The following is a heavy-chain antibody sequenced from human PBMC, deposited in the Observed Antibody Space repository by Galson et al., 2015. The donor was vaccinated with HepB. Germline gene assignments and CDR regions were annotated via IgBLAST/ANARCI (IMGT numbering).Heavy chain of an antibody. CDR2: IIPILDIA. CDR3: ARDFSPGQDYYDNSAYYF. CDR1: GGTFSSYI. Sequence: SVKVSCKASGGTFSSYIISWVRQAPGQGLEWMGRIIPILDIASYAQKFQGRVTITADKSTSTAYMELSSLRSEDTAIYYCARDFSPGQDYYDNSAYYFWGQGTLVTVSS. D-gene: IGHD3-22*01. V-gene: IGHV1-69*04. J-gene: IGHJ4*02.